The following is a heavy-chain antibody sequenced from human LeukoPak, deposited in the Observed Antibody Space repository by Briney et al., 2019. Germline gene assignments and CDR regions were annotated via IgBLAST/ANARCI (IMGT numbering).Heavy chain of an antibody. CDR3: AREGRESPFDY. CDR2: ISSSSSYI. V-gene: IGHV3-21*01. J-gene: IGHJ4*02. Sequence: GGSLRLSCAASGFTFSSYSMNWVRQAPGKGLEWVSSISSSSSYIYYADSVKGRFTISRDNAKNSLYLHMNSLRAEDTAVYYCAREGRESPFDYWGQGTLVTVSS. D-gene: IGHD3-10*01. CDR1: GFTFSSYS.